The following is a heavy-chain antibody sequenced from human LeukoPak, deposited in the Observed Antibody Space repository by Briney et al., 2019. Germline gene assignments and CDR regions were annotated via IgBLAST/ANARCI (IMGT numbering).Heavy chain of an antibody. D-gene: IGHD1-7*01. CDR2: ISASGYST. V-gene: IGHV3-23*01. Sequence: GGSLRLSCAASGFTFSSYAMSWVRQAPGKGLEWVSAISASGYSTYYADSVKGRFTISRDNSKKTLYLQINSLRAEDTAIFYCAKDVYNWNFYFDYWGQGTLVTVSS. CDR3: AKDVYNWNFYFDY. J-gene: IGHJ4*02. CDR1: GFTFSSYA.